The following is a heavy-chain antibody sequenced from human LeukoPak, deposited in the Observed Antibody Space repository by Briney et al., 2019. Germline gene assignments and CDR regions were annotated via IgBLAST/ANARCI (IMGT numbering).Heavy chain of an antibody. Sequence: EASVKVSCKASGYTFTSYGISWVRQAPGQGLEWMGWISAYNGNTNYAQKLQGRVTMTTDTSTSTAYMELRSLRSDDTAVYYCARDRGSTAVAGTVYWGQGTLVTVSS. CDR2: ISAYNGNT. D-gene: IGHD6-13*01. CDR1: GYTFTSYG. V-gene: IGHV1-18*01. J-gene: IGHJ4*02. CDR3: ARDRGSTAVAGTVY.